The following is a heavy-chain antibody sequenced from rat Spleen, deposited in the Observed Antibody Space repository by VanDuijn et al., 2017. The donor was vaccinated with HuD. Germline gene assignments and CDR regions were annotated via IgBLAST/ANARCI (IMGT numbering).Heavy chain of an antibody. CDR1: GFTFSNFA. D-gene: IGHD1-4*01. V-gene: IGHV5S13*01. J-gene: IGHJ2*01. CDR2: ITTAGGNT. Sequence: EVQLVESGGGLVQPGRSLKLSCAASGFTFSNFAMAWIRQAPTKGLEWVASITTAGGNTYYRDSVKGRFTISRDIAKTTLYLQMNSLRSEDTASYFCTRPYLDYPGPHYFDYWGQGVMVTVSS. CDR3: TRPYLDYPGPHYFDY.